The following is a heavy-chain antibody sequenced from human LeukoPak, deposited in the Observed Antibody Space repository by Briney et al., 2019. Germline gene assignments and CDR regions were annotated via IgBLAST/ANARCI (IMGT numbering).Heavy chain of an antibody. CDR3: ASYPPLDIVVVPADQDDYYYYGMDV. CDR2: ISSSGSTI. J-gene: IGHJ6*02. D-gene: IGHD2-2*01. Sequence: GGSLRLSCAASGFTFSSYEMNWVRQAPGKGLEWVSYISSSGSTIYYADSVKGRFTISRDNAKNSLYLQMDSLRAEDTAVYYCASYPPLDIVVVPADQDDYYYYGMDVWGQGTTVTVSS. CDR1: GFTFSSYE. V-gene: IGHV3-48*03.